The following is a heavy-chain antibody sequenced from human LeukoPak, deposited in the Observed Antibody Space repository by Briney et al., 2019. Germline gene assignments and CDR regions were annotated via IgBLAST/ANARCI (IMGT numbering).Heavy chain of an antibody. D-gene: IGHD5-18*01. J-gene: IGHJ4*02. V-gene: IGHV1-3*01. CDR2: INAGNGNT. CDR3: ATERGGYSYGFY. Sequence: GASVKVSCKASGYTFTSYAMHWVRQAPGQRLEWMGWINAGNGNTKYSQKFQDRVTMTEDTSTDTAYMELRSLRSEDTAVYYCATERGGYSYGFYWGQGSLVIVSS. CDR1: GYTFTSYA.